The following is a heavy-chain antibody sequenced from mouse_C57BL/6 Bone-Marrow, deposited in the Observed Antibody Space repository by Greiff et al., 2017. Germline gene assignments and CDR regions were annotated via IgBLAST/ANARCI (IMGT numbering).Heavy chain of an antibody. CDR3: ANGLHFDY. Sequence: VKLVESGPGLVQPSQSLSITCTVSGFSLTSYGVHWVRQSPGKGLEWLGVIWRGGSTDYNAAFMSRLSITKDNSKSQVFFKMNTLQATDTAIYYCANGLHFDYWGQGTTLTVSS. J-gene: IGHJ2*01. CDR1: GFSLTSYG. D-gene: IGHD3-1*01. CDR2: IWRGGST. V-gene: IGHV2-5*01.